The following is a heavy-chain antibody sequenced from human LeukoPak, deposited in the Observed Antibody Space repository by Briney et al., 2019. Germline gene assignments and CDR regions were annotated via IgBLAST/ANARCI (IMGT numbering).Heavy chain of an antibody. Sequence: PSETLSLTCTVSGGSISSYYWNWIRQPPGKGLEWIGYIYDSGSTNYNPSLQSRVTISVDTSKIQFSLKLNSVTAADTAVYYCARGASAYYYAMDVWGQGTTVTV. V-gene: IGHV4-59*01. CDR1: GGSISSYY. CDR3: ARGASAYYYAMDV. CDR2: IYDSGST. J-gene: IGHJ6*02.